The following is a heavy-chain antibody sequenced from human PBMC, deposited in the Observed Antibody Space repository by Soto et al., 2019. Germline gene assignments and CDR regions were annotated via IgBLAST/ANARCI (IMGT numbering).Heavy chain of an antibody. D-gene: IGHD4-17*01. V-gene: IGHV1-46*01. CDR3: ARGPDDSDVPRWDY. J-gene: IGHJ4*02. CDR2: INTRGGTT. Sequence: QVQLVQSGAEVRKPGASVRLSCKASGYTLTRIYLHWVRQAPGQGLEWMGIINTRGGTTAYAQKFRGRLTVTRDTSTSTVYMELSNLRSEDTAIYYCARGPDDSDVPRWDYWGQGTRVTVSS. CDR1: GYTLTRIY.